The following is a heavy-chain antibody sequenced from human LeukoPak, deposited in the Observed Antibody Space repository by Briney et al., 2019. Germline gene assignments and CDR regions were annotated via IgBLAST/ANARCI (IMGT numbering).Heavy chain of an antibody. Sequence: ASVKVSCKASGYTFTGYYMHWVRQAPGQGLEWMGWINPNSGGTNYAQKFQGRVTMTRDTSISTAYMELSSLRSEDTAVYYCARDFEWAQGYMDVWGKGTTVTISS. V-gene: IGHV1-2*02. J-gene: IGHJ6*03. D-gene: IGHD2-8*01. CDR1: GYTFTGYY. CDR2: INPNSGGT. CDR3: ARDFEWAQGYMDV.